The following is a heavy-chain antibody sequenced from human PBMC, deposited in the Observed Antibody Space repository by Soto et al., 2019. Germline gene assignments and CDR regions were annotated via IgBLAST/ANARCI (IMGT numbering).Heavy chain of an antibody. D-gene: IGHD2-21*02. CDR3: AKYGGGDYRLGTYFDS. CDR2: ISWNSGSI. J-gene: IGHJ4*02. V-gene: IGHV3-9*01. CDR1: GFTFDDYA. Sequence: EVQLVESGGDLVQPGRSLRLSCATCGFTFDDYAMHWVRQAPGKGLEWVSGISWNSGSIHYADSVRGRFTISRDNAKNSLYLQMNSLRPEDTAFYYCAKYGGGDYRLGTYFDSWGQGTLVTVSS.